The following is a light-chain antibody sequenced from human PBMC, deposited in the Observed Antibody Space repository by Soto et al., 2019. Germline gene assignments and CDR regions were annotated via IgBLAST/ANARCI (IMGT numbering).Light chain of an antibody. CDR2: DAS. CDR3: QQYAGSPYT. CDR1: QSVSSSY. V-gene: IGKV3-20*01. J-gene: IGKJ2*01. Sequence: EIVLTQSPGTLSLSPGERATLSCRASQSVSSSYLAWYQQKPGQAPRLLIYDASYRTTGIPDRFSGSGSGTDFTLTISKLEPEDFAVYYCQQYAGSPYTFGRGTRLEIK.